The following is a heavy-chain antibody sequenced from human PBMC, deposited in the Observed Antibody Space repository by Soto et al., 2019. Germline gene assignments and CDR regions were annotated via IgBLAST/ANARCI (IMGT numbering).Heavy chain of an antibody. Sequence: QVQLQESGPGLVKPSETLSLTCTVSGGSISSYYWSWIRQPPGKGLEWIGYIYYSGSTNYNPSLKSRVTISVDTSKNQFSLKLSSVTAADTAVYYCARVPGVSGLTGTTATTNLYYYYMDVWGKGTTVTVSS. V-gene: IGHV4-59*01. J-gene: IGHJ6*03. CDR3: ARVPGVSGLTGTTATTNLYYYYMDV. CDR1: GGSISSYY. CDR2: IYYSGST. D-gene: IGHD1-7*01.